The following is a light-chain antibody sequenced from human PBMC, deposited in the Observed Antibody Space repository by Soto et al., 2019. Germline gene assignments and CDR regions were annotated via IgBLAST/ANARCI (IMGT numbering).Light chain of an antibody. CDR2: AAS. CDR3: QQLNSYLPIT. Sequence: DIQMTHSPSSLSASVGDRVSITCRASHSITSYLNWYRQIPGKAPPLLIYAASSLQSGAPSRFSGSGSGTAFTLTISNLQPEHFATYYCQQLNSYLPITFGQGTRLEI. V-gene: IGKV1-39*01. CDR1: HSITSY. J-gene: IGKJ5*01.